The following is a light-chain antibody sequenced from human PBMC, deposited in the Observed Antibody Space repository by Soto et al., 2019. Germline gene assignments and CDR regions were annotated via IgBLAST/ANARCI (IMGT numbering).Light chain of an antibody. CDR2: GVS. CDR1: ESVGSY. J-gene: IGKJ1*01. V-gene: IGKV3-15*01. CDR3: QQYDNWPPWT. Sequence: DTVMTQSPATLSVSPGETATLSCRASESVGSYLAWYQQKAGQAPRLLIYGVSTRATGIPTRFRGSGSETDFTITISSLQSANSAIYYCQQYDNWPPWTFSQGTKVEI.